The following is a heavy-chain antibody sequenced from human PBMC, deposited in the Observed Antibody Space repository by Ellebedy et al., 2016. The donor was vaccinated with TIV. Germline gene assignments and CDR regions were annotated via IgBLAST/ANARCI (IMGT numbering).Heavy chain of an antibody. J-gene: IGHJ4*02. CDR3: ARREGWSGYYLDY. D-gene: IGHD3-3*01. CDR1: GGSFSGYY. Sequence: SETLSLXCAVYGGSFSGYYWSWIRQPPGKGLEWIGEINHSGSTNYNPSLKSRVTISVDTSKNQFSLKLSSVTAADTAVYYCARREGWSGYYLDYWGQGTLVTVSS. CDR2: INHSGST. V-gene: IGHV4-34*01.